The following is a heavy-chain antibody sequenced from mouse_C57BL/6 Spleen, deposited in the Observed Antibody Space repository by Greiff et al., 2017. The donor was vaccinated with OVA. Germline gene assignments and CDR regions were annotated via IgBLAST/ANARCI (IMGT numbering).Heavy chain of an antibody. J-gene: IGHJ4*01. Sequence: EVKLQESGGGLVKPGGSLKLSCAASGFTFSSYAMSWVRQTPEKRLEWVATISDGGSYTYYPDNVKGRFTISRDNAKNNLYLQMSHLKSEDTAMYYCARDYYGSILYAMDYWGQGTSVTVSS. CDR2: ISDGGSYT. D-gene: IGHD1-1*01. CDR3: ARDYYGSILYAMDY. CDR1: GFTFSSYA. V-gene: IGHV5-4*01.